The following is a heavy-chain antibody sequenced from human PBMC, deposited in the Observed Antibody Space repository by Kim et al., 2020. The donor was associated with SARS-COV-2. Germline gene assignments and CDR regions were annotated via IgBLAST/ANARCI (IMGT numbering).Heavy chain of an antibody. CDR2: INPNNDGT. J-gene: IGHJ4*02. Sequence: ASVKVSCKASGYTFTGYYIHWVRQASGQGLEWMGLINPNNDGTNYAQKLQGRVTMTSDTSISTIYMEGSSLTSDDTAVYYCARADTAGYSSQNWGQGTLVTVSS. CDR3: ARADTAGYSSQN. D-gene: IGHD6-13*01. CDR1: GYTFTGYY. V-gene: IGHV1-2*02.